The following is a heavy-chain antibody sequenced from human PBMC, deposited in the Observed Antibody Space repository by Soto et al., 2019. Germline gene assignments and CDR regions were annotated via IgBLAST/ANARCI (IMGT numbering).Heavy chain of an antibody. V-gene: IGHV1-69*08. CDR2: IIPILGIA. J-gene: IGHJ4*02. CDR1: GGTFSSYT. Sequence: QVQLVQSGAEVKKPGSSVKVSCKASGGTFSSYTISWVRQAPGQGLEWMGRIIPILGIANYAQKFQGRVTITADKSTSTAYMELSSLRSDDTAVYYCARDGTVVATGGGFDYWGQGTLVTVSS. CDR3: ARDGTVVATGGGFDY. D-gene: IGHD5-12*01.